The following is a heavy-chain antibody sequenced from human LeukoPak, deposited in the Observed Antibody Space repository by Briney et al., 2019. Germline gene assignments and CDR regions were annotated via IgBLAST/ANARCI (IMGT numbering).Heavy chain of an antibody. CDR2: ISAYNGNT. CDR3: ARQTCYDFWSGYQNLDY. D-gene: IGHD3-3*01. CDR1: GYTFTSYG. Sequence: ASVKVSCKASGYTFTSYGISWVRQAPGQGLEWMGWISAYNGNTNYAQKLQGRVTMTTDTSTSTAYMELSSLRSEDTAVYYCARQTCYDFWSGYQNLDYWGQGTLVTVSS. V-gene: IGHV1-18*01. J-gene: IGHJ4*02.